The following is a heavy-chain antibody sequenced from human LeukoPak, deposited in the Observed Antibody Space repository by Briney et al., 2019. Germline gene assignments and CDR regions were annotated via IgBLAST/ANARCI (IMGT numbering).Heavy chain of an antibody. CDR1: GFTVSSNY. Sequence: TGGSLRLSCAASGFTVSSNYMSWVRQAPGKGLEWVSVISGSGSSTYYADSVKGRFTISRDNSKNTLYLQVNSLRAEDTAVYYCARESVELEPAWGQGTLVTVSS. J-gene: IGHJ5*02. CDR3: ARESVELEPA. CDR2: ISGSGSST. D-gene: IGHD1-1*01. V-gene: IGHV3-23*01.